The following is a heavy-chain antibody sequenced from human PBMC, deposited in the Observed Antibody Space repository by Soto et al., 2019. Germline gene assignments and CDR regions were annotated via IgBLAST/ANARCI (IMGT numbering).Heavy chain of an antibody. J-gene: IGHJ4*02. CDR1: GFTFSSYW. V-gene: IGHV3-74*01. Sequence: EVQLVESGGGLVQPGGSLRLSCAASGFTFSSYWMHWVRQAPGKGLVWVSRINTDGSNTNYADSVKGRFTVSRDNAKNTLYLQMNSLRADDTAVYYCARQDPLYRGPEGYWGQGTLVTGSS. CDR2: INTDGSNT. D-gene: IGHD3-16*02. CDR3: ARQDPLYRGPEGY.